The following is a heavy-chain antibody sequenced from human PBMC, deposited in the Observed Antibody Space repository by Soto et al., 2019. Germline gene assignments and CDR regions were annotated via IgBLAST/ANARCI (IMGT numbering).Heavy chain of an antibody. CDR1: GFTFDDYA. CDR2: ISWNSGSI. V-gene: IGHV3-9*01. J-gene: IGHJ6*02. Sequence: GGSLRLSCAASGFTFDDYAMHWVRQAPGKGLEWVSGISWNSGSIGYADSVKGRFTISRDNAKNSLYLQMNSLTGEDTAVYYCARTRSTWSDFHYYSLDVWGQGTTVTVSS. CDR3: ARTRSTWSDFHYYSLDV. D-gene: IGHD6-13*01.